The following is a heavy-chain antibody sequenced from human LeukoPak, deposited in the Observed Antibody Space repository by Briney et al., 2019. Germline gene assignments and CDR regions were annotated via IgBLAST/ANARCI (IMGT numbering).Heavy chain of an antibody. D-gene: IGHD6-19*01. V-gene: IGHV3-7*01. CDR2: VNPDGSVI. J-gene: IGHJ4*02. Sequence: GGSLRLSCAVSGIPFSSYWMDWVRRAPGKGLEWVAIVNPDGSVINHADSVKGRLSISRDNARNSLFLQMNSLRAEDTAVYYCTSGWSAAFDNWGQGTLVSVSS. CDR3: TSGWSAAFDN. CDR1: GIPFSSYW.